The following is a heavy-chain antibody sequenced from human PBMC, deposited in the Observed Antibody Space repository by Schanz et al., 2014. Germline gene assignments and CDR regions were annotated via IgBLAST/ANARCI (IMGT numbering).Heavy chain of an antibody. V-gene: IGHV3-74*01. J-gene: IGHJ4*02. CDR3: VRDTDYHFDY. CDR1: GFTLTSYA. Sequence: EVQLVESGGGLVQPGGSLRLSCEASGFTLTSYALTWVRQAPGKGLVWVSRTSHDGSFTTFADSVKGRFTISRDNAKNTLYLQMNSLRAEDTAVYYCVRDTDYHFDYWGQGTLVTVSS. D-gene: IGHD4-17*01. CDR2: TSHDGSFT.